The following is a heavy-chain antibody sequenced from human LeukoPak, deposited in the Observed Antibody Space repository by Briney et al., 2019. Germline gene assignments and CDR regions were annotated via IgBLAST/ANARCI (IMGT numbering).Heavy chain of an antibody. CDR2: IGTAGDT. J-gene: IGHJ4*02. Sequence: GGSLRLSCAASGFTFSSYDMHWVRQATGKGLEWVSAIGTAGDTYYPGSVKGRFTISRDNSKNTLYLQMNSLRAEDTAVYYCAKDNGGSYYLYWGQGTLVTVSS. D-gene: IGHD1-26*01. V-gene: IGHV3-13*01. CDR3: AKDNGGSYYLY. CDR1: GFTFSSYD.